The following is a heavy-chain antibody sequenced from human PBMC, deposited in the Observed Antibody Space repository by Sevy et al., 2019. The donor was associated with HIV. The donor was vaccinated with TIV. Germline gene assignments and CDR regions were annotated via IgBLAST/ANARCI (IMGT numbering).Heavy chain of an antibody. J-gene: IGHJ4*02. Sequence: GGSLRLSCAASGFTFSNYAMSWVRQTPGKGLEWVSAISGSADATYYTDSVKGRFTITRDNSQNTGHLQMNSLRAEDTAVYYCVKEGSQYSYSDYWGQGTLVTVSS. CDR3: VKEGSQYSYSDY. CDR1: GFTFSNYA. V-gene: IGHV3-23*01. D-gene: IGHD5-18*01. CDR2: ISGSADAT.